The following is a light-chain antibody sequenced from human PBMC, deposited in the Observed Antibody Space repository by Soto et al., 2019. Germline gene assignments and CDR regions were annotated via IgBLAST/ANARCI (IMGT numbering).Light chain of an antibody. CDR1: QDISRY. V-gene: IGKV1-33*01. Sequence: DIQMTQSPSSLSASVGDRVTITCQASQDISRYLSWHQQKPGEAPRLLIHEASNLETGVPSRFSGSGSGTDFAFTISSLQPEDTATYYCQQYDNLPYTFGQGTKLEIK. CDR3: QQYDNLPYT. J-gene: IGKJ2*01. CDR2: EAS.